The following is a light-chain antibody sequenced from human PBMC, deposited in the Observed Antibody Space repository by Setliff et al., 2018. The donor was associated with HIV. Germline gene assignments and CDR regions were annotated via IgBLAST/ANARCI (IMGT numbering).Light chain of an antibody. V-gene: IGLV2-14*03. Sequence: QSALAQPASVSGSPGQSITISCTATGSDVGDYNYVSWYQQHPGEAPKLLIYDVSNRPSRVSNRFSGSKSGNTASLTISGLQAEDAAHYYCSSYTNTPLYVFGTGTKVTVL. CDR3: SSYTNTPLYV. J-gene: IGLJ1*01. CDR2: DVS. CDR1: GSDVGDYNY.